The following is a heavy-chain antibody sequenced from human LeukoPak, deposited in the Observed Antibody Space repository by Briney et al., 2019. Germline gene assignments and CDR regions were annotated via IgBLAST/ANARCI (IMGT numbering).Heavy chain of an antibody. D-gene: IGHD6-19*01. CDR2: IHYSGST. J-gene: IGHJ4*02. Sequence: SETLSLTCTVSGGSISRYYWSWIRQPPGKGLEWIGCIHYSGSTKSNPSLKSRVTISVDTSKNQFSLKLRSVTAADTAVYYCARDLDNSGWYVFDNWGQGNLVTVSS. CDR1: GGSISRYY. V-gene: IGHV4-59*01. CDR3: ARDLDNSGWYVFDN.